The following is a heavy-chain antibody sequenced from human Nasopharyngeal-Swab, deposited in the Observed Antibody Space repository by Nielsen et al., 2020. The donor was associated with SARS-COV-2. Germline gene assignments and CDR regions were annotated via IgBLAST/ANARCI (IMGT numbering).Heavy chain of an antibody. CDR3: AKDPWGSVAGKEIDC. D-gene: IGHD6-19*01. CDR2: ITGSGGAT. CDR1: GFTFRNYA. J-gene: IGHJ4*02. V-gene: IGHV3-23*01. Sequence: GESLKISCAASGFTFRNYAMSWVRQAPGKGLEWVSSITGSGGATYSAVSVKGRFTISRDNSKNTLYLQMNGLRSEDTAVYFCAKDPWGSVAGKEIDCWGQGTLVTVSS.